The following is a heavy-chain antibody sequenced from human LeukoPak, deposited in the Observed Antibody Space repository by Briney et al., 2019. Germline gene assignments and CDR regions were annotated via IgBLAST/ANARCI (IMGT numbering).Heavy chain of an antibody. D-gene: IGHD1-26*01. CDR2: IKGDESAK. CDR3: ARDVVGSLDY. CDR1: GFTFSTYW. Sequence: GGSLRLSCAASGFTFSTYWMAWVRQAPGKGLEWVANIKGDESAKHQADSVKGRFTISRDNVQNSVYLQMSSLRGEDTAVYYCARDVVGSLDYWGQGTLVS. V-gene: IGHV3-7*01. J-gene: IGHJ4*02.